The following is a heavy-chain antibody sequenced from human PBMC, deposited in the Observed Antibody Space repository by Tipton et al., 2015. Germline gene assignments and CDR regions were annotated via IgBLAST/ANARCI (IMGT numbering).Heavy chain of an antibody. CDR1: GYSISSGYY. D-gene: IGHD2-2*02. Sequence: TLSLTCDVSGYSISSGYYWSWIRQPPGKGLEWIGSFFHSGNTFHNPSLRSRVIISVDTSKNQFSLHLNSVTPEDTGVFYCARDQNPAGRYTGMDVWGQGTTVTVSS. V-gene: IGHV4-38-2*02. J-gene: IGHJ6*02. CDR2: FFHSGNT. CDR3: ARDQNPAGRYTGMDV.